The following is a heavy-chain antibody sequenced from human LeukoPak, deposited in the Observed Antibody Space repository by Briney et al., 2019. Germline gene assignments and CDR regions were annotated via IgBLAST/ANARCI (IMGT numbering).Heavy chain of an antibody. J-gene: IGHJ2*01. CDR1: GFTFSSYA. Sequence: GGSLRLSCAASGFTFSSYAMSWVRQAPGKGLEWVSAIGGSGGTTYYADSVKGRFTISRDNSKNTLYLQMNSLRAEDTAVYYCAKDTASSWWYFDLWGRGTLVTVSS. V-gene: IGHV3-23*01. CDR2: IGGSGGTT. CDR3: AKDTASSWWYFDL. D-gene: IGHD5-18*01.